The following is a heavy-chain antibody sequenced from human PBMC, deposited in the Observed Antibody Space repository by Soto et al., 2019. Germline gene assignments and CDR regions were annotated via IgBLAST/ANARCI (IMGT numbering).Heavy chain of an antibody. CDR3: ARVGYGGNSGIYFDY. CDR2: IIPIFGTA. J-gene: IGHJ4*02. CDR1: GYTFTGYY. V-gene: IGHV1-69*01. D-gene: IGHD4-17*01. Sequence: QVQLVQSGAEVKKPGASVKVSCKASGYTFTGYYMHWVRQAPGQGLEWMGGIIPIFGTANYAQKFQGRVTITADESTSTAYMELSSLRSEDTAVYYCARVGYGGNSGIYFDYWGQGTLVTVSS.